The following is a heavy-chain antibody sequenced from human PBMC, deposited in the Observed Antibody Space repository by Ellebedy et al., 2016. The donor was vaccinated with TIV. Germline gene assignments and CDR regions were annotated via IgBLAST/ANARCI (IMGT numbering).Heavy chain of an antibody. Sequence: GESLKISCAASGFTFSSYAMSWVRQAPGKGLEWVSAISGSGGSTYYADSVKGRFTISRDNSKNTLYLQMNSLRAEDTAVYYCAKDVVIAMVYFDYWGQGTLVTVSS. V-gene: IGHV3-23*01. D-gene: IGHD5-18*01. J-gene: IGHJ4*02. CDR1: GFTFSSYA. CDR3: AKDVVIAMVYFDY. CDR2: ISGSGGST.